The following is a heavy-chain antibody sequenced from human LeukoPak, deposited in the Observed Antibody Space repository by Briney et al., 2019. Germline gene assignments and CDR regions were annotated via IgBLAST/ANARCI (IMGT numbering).Heavy chain of an antibody. CDR3: ARDPYSGYSSSWYRPPPRSTGWFDP. CDR1: GYTFTSYD. D-gene: IGHD6-13*01. CDR2: MNPNSGNT. Sequence: ASVKVSCKASGYTFTSYDINWVRQATGQGLEWMGWMNPNSGNTGYAQKFQGRVTITRNTSISTAYMELSSLRSEDTAVYYCARDPYSGYSSSWYRPPPRSTGWFDPWGQGTLVTVSS. J-gene: IGHJ5*02. V-gene: IGHV1-8*03.